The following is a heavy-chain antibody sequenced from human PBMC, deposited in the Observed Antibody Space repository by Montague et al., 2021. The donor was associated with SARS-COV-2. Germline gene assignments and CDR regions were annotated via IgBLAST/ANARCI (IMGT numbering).Heavy chain of an antibody. Sequence: SETLSLTCTVSGGSISSSSYYWGWIRQPPGKGLEWIGGIYYSGSTYYNPSLKSRVTISVDTSKNQFSLKLSSVTAADTAVYYCAGLKAPYCSSTSCYSASWFDPWGQGTLVTVSS. CDR1: GGSISSSSYY. J-gene: IGHJ5*02. V-gene: IGHV4-39*01. CDR3: AGLKAPYCSSTSCYSASWFDP. D-gene: IGHD2-2*01. CDR2: IYYSGST.